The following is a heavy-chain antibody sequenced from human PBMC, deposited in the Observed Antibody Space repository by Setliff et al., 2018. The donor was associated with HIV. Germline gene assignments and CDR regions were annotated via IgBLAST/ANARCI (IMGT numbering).Heavy chain of an antibody. D-gene: IGHD2-21*02. CDR1: GGSINSDNYY. V-gene: IGHV4-39*01. Sequence: SETLSLTCSVSGGSINSDNYYWGWIRQAPGKGLEWIGSIYYSGTTYYNPSLRGRVTISVDRSRNQFSLTLNSVTAADTATYYCASRGIVVVTMSMPDEFFVHWGHGTLVPSPQ. CDR3: ASRGIVVVTMSMPDEFFVH. J-gene: IGHJ1*01. CDR2: IYYSGTT.